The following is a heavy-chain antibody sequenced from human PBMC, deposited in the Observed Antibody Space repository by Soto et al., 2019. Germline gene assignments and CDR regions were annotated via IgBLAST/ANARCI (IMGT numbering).Heavy chain of an antibody. CDR1: GFTFSSYA. D-gene: IGHD1-26*01. CDR3: ATSEGVGATSVDY. V-gene: IGHV3-30-3*01. J-gene: IGHJ4*02. CDR2: ISYDGSNK. Sequence: QVQLVESGGGVVQPGRSLRLSCAASGFTFSSYAMHWVRQAPGKGLEWVAVISYDGSNKYYADSVKGRFTISRDNSKNTLYLQMKSLRAEDTAVYYCATSEGVGATSVDYWGQGTLVTVSS.